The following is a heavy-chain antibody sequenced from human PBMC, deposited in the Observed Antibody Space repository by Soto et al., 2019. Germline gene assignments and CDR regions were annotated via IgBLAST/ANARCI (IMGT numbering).Heavy chain of an antibody. V-gene: IGHV3-21*01. CDR2: ISSSSSYI. CDR3: ARDSDYSNYDY. Sequence: GGSLRLSCAASGFTFSSYSMNWVRQAPGKGLEWVSSISSSSSYIYYADSVKGRFTISRDNAKNSLYLQMNSLRAEDTALYYCARDSDYSNYDYWGQGTLVTVSS. CDR1: GFTFSSYS. D-gene: IGHD4-4*01. J-gene: IGHJ4*02.